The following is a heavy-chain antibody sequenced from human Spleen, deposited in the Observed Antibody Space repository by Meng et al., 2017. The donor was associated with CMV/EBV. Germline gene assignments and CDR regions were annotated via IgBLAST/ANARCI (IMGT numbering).Heavy chain of an antibody. J-gene: IGHJ4*02. Sequence: GESLKISCKGSGYSFTNFWIGWVRQMPGKGLDWMGIIYPGDSDTRYSPSFQGQVTISADKSISTAYLQWTSLKASDTAIYYCARADTNSSYDFDYWGQGTLVTVSS. V-gene: IGHV5-51*01. CDR1: GYSFTNFW. CDR2: IYPGDSDT. CDR3: ARADTNSSYDFDY. D-gene: IGHD5-18*01.